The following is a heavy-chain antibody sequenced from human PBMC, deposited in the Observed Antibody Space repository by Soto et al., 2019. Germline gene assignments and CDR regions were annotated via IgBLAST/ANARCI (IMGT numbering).Heavy chain of an antibody. J-gene: IGHJ5*02. Sequence: LETQSLTCAVFDGYFRGYYWNWIRQKPGKGLEWIGTINYSGSTNYNPSLKNRVTISVDTSKNQFSLRLSSVTAADTAVYYCARAISSSPSPGLNWFDPWGQGTLVTVSS. V-gene: IGHV4-34*01. CDR3: ARAISSSPSPGLNWFDP. CDR1: DGYFRGYY. D-gene: IGHD6-6*01. CDR2: INYSGST.